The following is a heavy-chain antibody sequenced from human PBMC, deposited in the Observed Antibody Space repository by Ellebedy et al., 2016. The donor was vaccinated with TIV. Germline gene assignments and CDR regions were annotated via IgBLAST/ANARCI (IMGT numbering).Heavy chain of an antibody. D-gene: IGHD1-7*01. CDR3: LTPGITGTTDAFDI. Sequence: GGSLRLSXAASGFTVSSNYMSWVRQAPGKGLEWVSVIYSGGSTYYADSVKGRFTISRDNSKNTLYLQMNSLRAEDTAVYYCLTPGITGTTDAFDIWGQGTMVTVSS. J-gene: IGHJ3*02. CDR1: GFTVSSNY. CDR2: IYSGGST. V-gene: IGHV3-53*01.